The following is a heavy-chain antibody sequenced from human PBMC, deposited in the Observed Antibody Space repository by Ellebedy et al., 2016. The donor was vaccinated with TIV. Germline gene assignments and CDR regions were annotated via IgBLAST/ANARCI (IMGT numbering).Heavy chain of an antibody. CDR1: GFTVSSNY. CDR3: AKLSGVLSWYADY. V-gene: IGHV3-53*01. CDR2: MYSGGST. Sequence: PGGSLRLSCAASGFTVSSNYMTWVRQAPGKGLESVSLMYSGGSTYYADSVKGRFTISRDNSRNTLYLQMNSLRAEDTAVYYCAKLSGVLSWYADYWGLGARVTVSS. J-gene: IGHJ4*02. D-gene: IGHD6-13*01.